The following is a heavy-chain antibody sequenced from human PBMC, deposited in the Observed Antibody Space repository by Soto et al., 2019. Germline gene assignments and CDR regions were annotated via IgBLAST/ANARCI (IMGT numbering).Heavy chain of an antibody. CDR3: ARGNCSSPNCYSFSGYYGMDV. CDR2: IYHSGNT. V-gene: IGHV4-4*02. Sequence: SETLSLTCAVSGDSISSGAWWSWVRQSPGKGLQWIGEIYHSGNTNYSPSLKSRVTISVDESKNQFSLKLSSVTAADTALYYCARGNCSSPNCYSFSGYYGMDVWGQGTTVTVSS. J-gene: IGHJ6*02. CDR1: GDSISSGAW. D-gene: IGHD2-2*01.